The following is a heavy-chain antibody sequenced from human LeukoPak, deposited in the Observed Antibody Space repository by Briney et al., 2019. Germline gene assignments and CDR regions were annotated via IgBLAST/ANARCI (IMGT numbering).Heavy chain of an antibody. Sequence: GGSLRLSCVVSGISLSNYAMTWVRQAPGKGLEWVSYISERSGSTTYADSVKGRFTISRDTSLNTLYLQMNNLRAKDTAVYFCAKRGVVIRGILVIGYHQEAYHYDFWGQGVLVTVSS. CDR3: AKRGVVIRGILVIGYHQEAYHYDF. D-gene: IGHD3-10*01. CDR1: GISLSNYA. J-gene: IGHJ4*02. V-gene: IGHV3-23*01. CDR2: ISERSGST.